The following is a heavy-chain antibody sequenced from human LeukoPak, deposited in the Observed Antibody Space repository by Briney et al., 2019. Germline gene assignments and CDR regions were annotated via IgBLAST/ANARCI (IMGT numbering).Heavy chain of an antibody. CDR1: GFTFSSYG. V-gene: IGHV3-33*01. Sequence: GRSLRLSYAASGFTFSSYGMHWVRQAPGKGLEWVAVIWYDGSNKYYADSVKGRFTISRDNSKNTLYLQMNSLRAEDTAVYYCARDCSVPSTSCYELELHDAFDIWGQGTMVTVSS. D-gene: IGHD2-2*01. CDR2: IWYDGSNK. CDR3: ARDCSVPSTSCYELELHDAFDI. J-gene: IGHJ3*02.